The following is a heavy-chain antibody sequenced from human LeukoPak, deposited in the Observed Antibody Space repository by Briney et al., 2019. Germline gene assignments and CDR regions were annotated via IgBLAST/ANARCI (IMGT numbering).Heavy chain of an antibody. V-gene: IGHV1-2*02. CDR3: ARDPSSTSGPFDY. Sequence: ASVMVSCKASGYTFTGYYMHWVRQAPGQGLEWMGWINPNSGGTNYAQKFQGRVTMTRDTSISTAYMELSRLRSDDTAVYYCARDPSSTSGPFDYWGQGTLVTVSS. J-gene: IGHJ4*02. CDR1: GYTFTGYY. D-gene: IGHD2-2*01. CDR2: INPNSGGT.